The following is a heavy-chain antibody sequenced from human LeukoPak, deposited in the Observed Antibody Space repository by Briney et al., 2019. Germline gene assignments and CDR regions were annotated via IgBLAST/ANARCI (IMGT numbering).Heavy chain of an antibody. V-gene: IGHV1-2*02. CDR3: ARVRRGAVAGTDY. CDR1: GYTFTGYY. Sequence: ASVKVSCKASGYTFTGYYMHWVRPAPGQGLEWMGWINPNSGGTNYAQKFQGRVTMTRDTSISTAYMELSRLRSDDTAVYYCARVRRGAVAGTDYWGQGTLVTVSS. J-gene: IGHJ4*02. CDR2: INPNSGGT. D-gene: IGHD6-19*01.